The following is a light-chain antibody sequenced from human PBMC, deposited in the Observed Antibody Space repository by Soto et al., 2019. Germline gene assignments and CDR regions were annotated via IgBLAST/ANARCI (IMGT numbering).Light chain of an antibody. J-gene: IGKJ1*01. CDR1: QTVHNAY. CDR2: GAS. CDR3: QQYGSSGT. V-gene: IGKV3-20*01. Sequence: EIVLTQSPGTLSLSPGERASLSCRASQTVHNAYLAWYQQKSGQAPRLLIFGASSRATGIPDRFSGSGSGTDFTLTISRLEPEDFAVYYCQQYGSSGTFGQGTKVDIK.